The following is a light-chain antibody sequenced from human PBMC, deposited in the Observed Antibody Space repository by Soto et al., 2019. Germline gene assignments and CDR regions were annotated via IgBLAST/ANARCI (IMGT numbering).Light chain of an antibody. CDR2: EVN. Sequence: QSVLTQPASVSGSSGQSITISCSGTNSDIGSYNYVSWYQQHPGKAPKLIVFEVNNRPSGISDRFSGSKSGSTASLTLSGVPTWDEAVYSCNSFTSSNTRPYVFGTGTKLTVL. V-gene: IGLV2-14*01. CDR3: NSFTSSNTRPYV. CDR1: NSDIGSYNY. J-gene: IGLJ1*01.